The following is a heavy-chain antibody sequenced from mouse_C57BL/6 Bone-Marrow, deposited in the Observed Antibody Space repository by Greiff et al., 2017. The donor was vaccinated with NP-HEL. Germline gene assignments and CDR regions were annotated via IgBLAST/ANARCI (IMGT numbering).Heavy chain of an antibody. Sequence: EVMLVESGGGLVQPGGSLSLSCAASGFTFTDYYMSWVRQPPGKALEWLGFIRNKANGYKTEYSASVKGRFTISRDNSQSILYLQMNALRAEDSATYYCARYPDPQLGPSMDYWGQGTSVTVSS. CDR3: ARYPDPQLGPSMDY. V-gene: IGHV7-3*01. CDR1: GFTFTDYY. CDR2: IRNKANGYKT. J-gene: IGHJ4*01. D-gene: IGHD4-1*02.